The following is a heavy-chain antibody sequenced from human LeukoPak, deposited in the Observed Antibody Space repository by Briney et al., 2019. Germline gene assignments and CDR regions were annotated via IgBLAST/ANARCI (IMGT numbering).Heavy chain of an antibody. Sequence: SETLSLTCTVSGGSISSYYWSWIRQPAGKGLEWIGRIYTSGSTNYNPSLKSRVTMSVDTSKNQFSLKLSSVTAADPAVYYCARERVSGYYYDCRGYYENWFDPWGRGTLVTVSS. J-gene: IGHJ5*02. CDR2: IYTSGST. CDR3: ARERVSGYYYDCRGYYENWFDP. CDR1: GGSISSYY. V-gene: IGHV4-4*07. D-gene: IGHD3-22*01.